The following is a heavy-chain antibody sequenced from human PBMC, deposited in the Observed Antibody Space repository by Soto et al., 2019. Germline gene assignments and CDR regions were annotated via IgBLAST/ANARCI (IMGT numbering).Heavy chain of an antibody. CDR3: ARNGFSESYWGN. J-gene: IGHJ4*02. V-gene: IGHV1-69*01. CDR2: IIPMSGTT. CDR1: GGTFYYG. D-gene: IGHD1-26*01. Sequence: QVQLVQSGAEVKKPGSSVKVSCKASGGTFYYGISWVRQAPGQGLEWMGGIIPMSGTTNYAQKFQDRVTITADESTTTVHLELSSLRLEDTAVYYCARNGFSESYWGNWGQGTLVTVSS.